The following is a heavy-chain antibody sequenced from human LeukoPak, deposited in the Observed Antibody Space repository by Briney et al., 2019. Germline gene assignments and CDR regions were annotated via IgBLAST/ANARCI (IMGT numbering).Heavy chain of an antibody. CDR3: ARMLATTDY. CDR1: GYSFIGYY. J-gene: IGHJ4*02. CDR2: INPNSGGT. Sequence: ASVKVSCKASGYSFIGYYMHWVRQTPGQGLEWMGWINPNSGGTNYAQKFQGRVTMTRDTAISTAYMELSSLKYDDTAIYYCARMLATTDYWGQGTLVTVSS. V-gene: IGHV1-2*02. D-gene: IGHD5-12*01.